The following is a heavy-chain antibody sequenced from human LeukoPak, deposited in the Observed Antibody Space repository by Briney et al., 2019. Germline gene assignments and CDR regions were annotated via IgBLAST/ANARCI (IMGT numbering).Heavy chain of an antibody. CDR1: GYTFTSYD. CDR2: MNPNSGDT. CDR3: ASGSGSYYKRPPTRDYYMDV. V-gene: IGHV1-8*01. J-gene: IGHJ6*03. D-gene: IGHD3-10*01. Sequence: ASVKVSCKASGYTFTSYDINWVRQATGQGLEWMGWMNPNSGDTGYAQKFQGRVTMTRNTSISTAYMELSSLRSEDTAVYYCASGSGSYYKRPPTRDYYMDVWGKGTTVTVSS.